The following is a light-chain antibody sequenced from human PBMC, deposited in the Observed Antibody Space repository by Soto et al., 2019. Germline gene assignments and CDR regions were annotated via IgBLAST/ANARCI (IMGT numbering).Light chain of an antibody. Sequence: DIQMTQSPSTLSASVGDRVTITCRASQSISSWLAWYQQKPGKAPNLLIYKASFLRSGVPSRFSGSGSGTEFTLTISSLQPDDLATYYCQQYSIYSRTFGQGTKVELK. V-gene: IGKV1-5*03. J-gene: IGKJ1*01. CDR2: KAS. CDR1: QSISSW. CDR3: QQYSIYSRT.